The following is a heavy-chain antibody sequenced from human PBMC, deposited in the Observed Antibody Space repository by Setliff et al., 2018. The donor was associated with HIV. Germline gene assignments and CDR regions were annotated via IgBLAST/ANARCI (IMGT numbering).Heavy chain of an antibody. CDR1: GGCIDRSNYY. CDR3: ARPTTGLGGGAAFDI. D-gene: IGHD2-8*01. Sequence: SETLSLTCSVSGGCIDRSNYYWGWIRQPPGKGLEWIGNILYGGTTYYTPSLKSRVSISVDTSRNQFSLRLNSVTAADTAVYYCARPTTGLGGGAAFDIWGQGTMVTVSS. J-gene: IGHJ3*02. CDR2: ILYGGTT. V-gene: IGHV4-39*01.